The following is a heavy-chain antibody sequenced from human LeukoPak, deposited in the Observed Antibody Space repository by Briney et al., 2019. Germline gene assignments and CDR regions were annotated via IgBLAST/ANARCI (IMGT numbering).Heavy chain of an antibody. CDR2: IKQDGSEK. CDR1: GFTFSSYE. J-gene: IGHJ4*02. D-gene: IGHD5-12*01. Sequence: PGGSLRLSCAASGFTFSSYEMNWVRQAPGKGLEWVANIKQDGSEKYYVDSVKGRFTISRDNAKNSLYLQMNSLRAEDTAVYYCARDGDSGYDRPLDYWGQGTLVTVSS. V-gene: IGHV3-7*01. CDR3: ARDGDSGYDRPLDY.